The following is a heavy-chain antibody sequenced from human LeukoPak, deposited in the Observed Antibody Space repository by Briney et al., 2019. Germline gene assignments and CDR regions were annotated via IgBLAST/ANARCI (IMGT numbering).Heavy chain of an antibody. Sequence: SQTLSLTCIVSGGSISSGDYYWSWIRQPPGKGLEWIGYIYYSGSTYYNPSLKSRVTISVDTSKNQFSLKLSSVTAADTAVYYCARDRTNPYYYYGMDVWGQGTTVTVSS. V-gene: IGHV4-30-4*01. CDR2: IYYSGST. CDR1: GGSISSGDYY. D-gene: IGHD1-7*01. CDR3: ARDRTNPYYYYGMDV. J-gene: IGHJ6*02.